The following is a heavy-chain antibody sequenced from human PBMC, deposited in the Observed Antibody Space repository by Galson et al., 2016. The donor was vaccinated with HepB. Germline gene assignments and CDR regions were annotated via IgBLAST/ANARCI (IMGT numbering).Heavy chain of an antibody. CDR2: ISHSGDSI. Sequence: SLRLSCAVSGFTFSSYAMNWARQAPGKGLEWVSDISHSGDSIYYADSVKGRFTISRDDSKNTLYLQMNSLRPEDTAVYYCARGRVGATPADYWGQGTLVTVSS. V-gene: IGHV3-23*01. CDR1: GFTFSSYA. CDR3: ARGRVGATPADY. J-gene: IGHJ4*02. D-gene: IGHD1-26*01.